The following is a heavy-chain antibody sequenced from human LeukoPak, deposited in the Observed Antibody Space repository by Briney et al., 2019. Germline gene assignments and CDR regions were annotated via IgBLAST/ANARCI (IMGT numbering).Heavy chain of an antibody. D-gene: IGHD3-9*01. CDR2: IGRQGDSDAT. CDR1: GLTFSGSG. J-gene: IGHJ4*02. Sequence: GGSLRLSCAASGLTFSGSGIHWVRQASGKGLEWLGRIGRQGDSDATRYAASLKGKFTISRVDLRNTAYLQMNSLKTEDTAVYYCAGDYNFLTGLNYWGQGTLVTVSS. V-gene: IGHV3-73*01. CDR3: AGDYNFLTGLNY.